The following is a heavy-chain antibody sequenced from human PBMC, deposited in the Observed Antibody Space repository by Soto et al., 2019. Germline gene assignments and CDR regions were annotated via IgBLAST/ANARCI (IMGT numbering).Heavy chain of an antibody. D-gene: IGHD6-13*01. Sequence: GGSLRLSCAASGFTFRTYGMSWVRRAPGGGLEWVASISSSGSFIYYADSVKGRFTISRDDAEKSLYLQMNSLRAEDTALYYCAREPQGIAAALDYWGQGTLVTVSS. CDR2: ISSSGSFI. J-gene: IGHJ4*02. CDR3: AREPQGIAAALDY. CDR1: GFTFRTYG. V-gene: IGHV3-21*01.